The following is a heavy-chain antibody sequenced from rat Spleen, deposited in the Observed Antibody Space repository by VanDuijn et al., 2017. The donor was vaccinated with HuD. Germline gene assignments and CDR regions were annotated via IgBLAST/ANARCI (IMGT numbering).Heavy chain of an antibody. Sequence: EVQLVESGGGLVQPGRSLKLSCVASGFTFNNYWMTWIRQAPGKGLEWVASITNTGGSTYYPDSVKGRFTISRDNAKSTLYLQMNSLRSEDTATYYCTSPVTTALPGYFDYWGQGVMVTVSS. D-gene: IGHD1-1*01. J-gene: IGHJ2*01. V-gene: IGHV5-31*01. CDR1: GFTFNNYW. CDR3: TSPVTTALPGYFDY. CDR2: ITNTGGST.